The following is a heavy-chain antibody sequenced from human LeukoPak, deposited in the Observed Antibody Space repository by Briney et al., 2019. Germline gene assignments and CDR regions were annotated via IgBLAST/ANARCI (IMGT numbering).Heavy chain of an antibody. CDR3: ARVQRWLQFDPFDY. J-gene: IGHJ4*02. CDR1: GYTLTGYY. V-gene: IGHV1-2*02. Sequence: GASVKVSCKASGYTLTGYYMHWVRQAPGQGLEWMGWINPNSGGTNYAQKFQGRVTMTRDTSISTAYMELSRLRSDDTAVYYCARVQRWLQFDPFDYWGQGTLVTVSS. CDR2: INPNSGGT. D-gene: IGHD5-24*01.